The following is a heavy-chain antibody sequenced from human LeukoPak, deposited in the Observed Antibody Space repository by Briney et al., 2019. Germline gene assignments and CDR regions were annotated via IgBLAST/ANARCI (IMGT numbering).Heavy chain of an antibody. D-gene: IGHD6-19*01. J-gene: IGHJ4*02. CDR2: IYYSGST. CDR3: ARHLGVTGTWDY. V-gene: IGHV4-59*08. Sequence: SETLSLTCTVSGGSISSYYWSWIRQPPGKGLEWIGYIYYSGSTNYNPSLKSRVTISVDTSKSQFSLRLSSVTAADTAVYYCARHLGVTGTWDYWGQGALVTVSS. CDR1: GGSISSYY.